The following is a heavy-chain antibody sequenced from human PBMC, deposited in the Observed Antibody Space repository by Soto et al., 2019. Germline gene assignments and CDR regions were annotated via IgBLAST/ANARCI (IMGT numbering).Heavy chain of an antibody. V-gene: IGHV3-30*03. Sequence: GGSLRLSCAASGFTFSSYGMHWVRQAPGKGLEWVAVISYDGSNKYYADSVKGRFTISRDNSKNTLYLQMNSLRAEDTAVYYCARSSSPWRDYYYYGMDVWGQGTTVTVSS. J-gene: IGHJ6*02. CDR2: ISYDGSNK. CDR3: ARSSSPWRDYYYYGMDV. D-gene: IGHD6-13*01. CDR1: GFTFSSYG.